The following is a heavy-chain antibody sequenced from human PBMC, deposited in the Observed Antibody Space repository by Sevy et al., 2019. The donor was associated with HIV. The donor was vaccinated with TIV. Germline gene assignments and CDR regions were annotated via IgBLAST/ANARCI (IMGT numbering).Heavy chain of an antibody. Sequence: GWSLRLSCAASGFTFSNYGMHWVRQAPGKGLEWVAVIWSDGSKKYYADSVKGRFTISRDNSEDTLYLQMNNLRGEDTAVFYCARWVAATDAFDVWGQGTMVTVSS. CDR2: IWSDGSKK. V-gene: IGHV3-33*01. J-gene: IGHJ3*01. CDR1: GFTFSNYG. D-gene: IGHD1-26*01. CDR3: ARWVAATDAFDV.